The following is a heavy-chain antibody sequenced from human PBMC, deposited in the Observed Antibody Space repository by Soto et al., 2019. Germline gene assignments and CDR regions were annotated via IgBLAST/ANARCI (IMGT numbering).Heavy chain of an antibody. CDR2: IIGSSTYI. CDR3: ARDDPNLNFDS. J-gene: IGHJ4*02. V-gene: IGHV3-21*03. Sequence: EVQLVESGGGLVKPGGSLRLSCAASGFSFSTYSMNWVRQAPGKGLEWVSSIIGSSTYIFYADSVKGRFTISRDNAKNSLYLQMNGLKAEDTAVYYGARDDPNLNFDSWGQGTLVTVSS. CDR1: GFSFSTYS. D-gene: IGHD1-1*01.